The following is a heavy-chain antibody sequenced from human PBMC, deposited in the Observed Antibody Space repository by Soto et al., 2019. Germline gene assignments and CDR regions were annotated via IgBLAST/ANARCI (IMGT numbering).Heavy chain of an antibody. CDR1: GGSISSGDYY. Sequence: PSETLSLTCTVSGGSISSGDYYWSWIRQPPGKGLEWIGYIYYSGSTYYNPSLKSRVTISVDTSKNQFSLKLSSVTAADTAVYYCARSVRPLSWFDPWGQGTLVTVSS. CDR3: ARSVRPLSWFDP. CDR2: IYYSGST. J-gene: IGHJ5*02. V-gene: IGHV4-30-4*01. D-gene: IGHD3-10*01.